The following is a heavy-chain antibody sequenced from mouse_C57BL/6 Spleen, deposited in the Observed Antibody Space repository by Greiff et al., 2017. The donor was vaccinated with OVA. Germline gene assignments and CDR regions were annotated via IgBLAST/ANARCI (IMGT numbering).Heavy chain of an antibody. D-gene: IGHD2-4*01. V-gene: IGHV14-3*01. CDR1: GFNIKNTY. CDR2: IDPANGNT. Sequence: EVKLQESVAELVRPGASVKLSCTASGFNIKNTYMHWVKQRPEQGLEWIGRIDPANGNTKYAPKFQGKATIPADTSSNTAYLQLSSLTSEDTAIYYCARSSIYYDYDEGFAYWGQGTLVTVSA. J-gene: IGHJ3*01. CDR3: ARSSIYYDYDEGFAY.